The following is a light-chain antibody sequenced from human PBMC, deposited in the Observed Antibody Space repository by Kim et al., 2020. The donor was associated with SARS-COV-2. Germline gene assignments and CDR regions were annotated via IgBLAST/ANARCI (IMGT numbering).Light chain of an antibody. Sequence: QTASISCRSSQSLVHRDGNPYLSWLQQRPGQPPRLLIYKTYKRFSGVSDRFSGSGAGTDFTLKISRVEAEDVGIYYCMQATQYPHSFGQGTKLEI. CDR2: KTY. V-gene: IGKV2-24*01. CDR3: MQATQYPHS. CDR1: QSLVHRDGNPY. J-gene: IGKJ2*03.